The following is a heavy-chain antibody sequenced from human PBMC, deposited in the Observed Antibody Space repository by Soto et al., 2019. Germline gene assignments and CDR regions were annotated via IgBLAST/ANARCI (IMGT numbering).Heavy chain of an antibody. CDR2: IKGKTDGGTT. Sequence: GGSLRLSCAASGFTFSYVWMNWVRQAPGKGLEWVGRIKGKTDGGTTDYAAPVKGRFTISRDDSKNTLYLQMNSLKTEDTAVYYCIKDMDVWGQGITVTVSS. J-gene: IGHJ6*02. CDR1: GFTFSYVW. CDR3: IKDMDV. V-gene: IGHV3-15*07.